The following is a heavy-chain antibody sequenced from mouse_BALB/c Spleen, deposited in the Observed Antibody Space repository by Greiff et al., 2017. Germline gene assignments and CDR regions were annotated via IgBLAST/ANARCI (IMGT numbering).Heavy chain of an antibody. Sequence: VHLVESGPGLVQPSQSLSITCTVSGFSLTSYGVHWVRQSPGKGLEWLGVIWSGGSTDYNAAFISRLSISKDNSKSQVFFKMNSLQANDTAIYYCARKGVYYGSSLYYAMDYWGQGTSVTVSS. CDR2: IWSGGST. V-gene: IGHV2-2*02. CDR1: GFSLTSYG. D-gene: IGHD1-1*01. CDR3: ARKGVYYGSSLYYAMDY. J-gene: IGHJ4*01.